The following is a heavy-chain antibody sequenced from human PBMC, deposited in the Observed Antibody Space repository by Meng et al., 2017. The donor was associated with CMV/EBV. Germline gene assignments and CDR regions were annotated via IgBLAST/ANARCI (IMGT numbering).Heavy chain of an antibody. J-gene: IGHJ6*02. V-gene: IGHV3-30*02. CDR1: GFTFSSYG. D-gene: IGHD6-25*01. Sequence: GESLKISCAASGFTFSSYGMHWVRQAPGKGLEWVAFIRYDGSNKYYADSVKGRFTISRDNAKNSLYLQMNSLRAEDTALYYCARDLSPDSSDYYYGMDVWGQGTTVTVSS. CDR2: IRYDGSNK. CDR3: ARDLSPDSSDYYYGMDV.